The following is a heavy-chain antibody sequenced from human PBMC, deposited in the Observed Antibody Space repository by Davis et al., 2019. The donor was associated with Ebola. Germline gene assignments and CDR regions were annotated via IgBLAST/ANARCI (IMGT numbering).Heavy chain of an antibody. V-gene: IGHV1-69*13. CDR3: IRSRGNGYGDYNRVLRLDD. D-gene: IGHD4-17*01. Sequence: SVKVSCKASGGTFSSYAISWVRQAPGQGLEWMGGIIPMFGTSKHEQKFQDRVTITADESTSTAYMELSSLRSDDTAVYYCIRSRGNGYGDYNRVLRLDDWGQGTLVTISS. J-gene: IGHJ4*02. CDR2: IIPMFGTS. CDR1: GGTFSSYA.